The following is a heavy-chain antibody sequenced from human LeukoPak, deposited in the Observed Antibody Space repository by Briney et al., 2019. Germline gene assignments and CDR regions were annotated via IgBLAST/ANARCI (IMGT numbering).Heavy chain of an antibody. J-gene: IGHJ3*02. CDR3: AKENYDFWSGYSGAFDI. D-gene: IGHD3-3*01. V-gene: IGHV3-23*01. Sequence: PGGSLRLSCAVSEFIFNNYAMAWVRQAPGKGPEWVSTISISDGRTWYADSVQGRFTTSRDNSKNSLYLQMSSLRAEDTAVYYCAKENYDFWSGYSGAFDIWGQGTMVTVSS. CDR2: ISISDGRT. CDR1: EFIFNNYA.